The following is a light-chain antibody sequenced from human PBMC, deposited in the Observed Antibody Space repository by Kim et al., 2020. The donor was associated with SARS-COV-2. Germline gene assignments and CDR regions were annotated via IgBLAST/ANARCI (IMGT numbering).Light chain of an antibody. CDR2: LNSDGSH. CDR3: QTWGTGIRV. CDR1: SGNSSYT. J-gene: IGLJ3*02. Sequence: SVKLTGTLSSGNSSYTIAWHQQQPEKGPRYLMKLNSDGSHSKGDGSPDRFSGSSSGAERYLPISSLQSEDEADYYCQTWGTGIRVFGGGTQLTVL. V-gene: IGLV4-69*01.